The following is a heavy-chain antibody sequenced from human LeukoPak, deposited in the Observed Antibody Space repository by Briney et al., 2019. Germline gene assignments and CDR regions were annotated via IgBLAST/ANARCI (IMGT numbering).Heavy chain of an antibody. CDR3: AKYSGSYFDY. J-gene: IGHJ4*02. CDR1: GFTFSSYG. CDR2: ISYDGSNK. V-gene: IGHV3-30*18. Sequence: PGRSLRLSCAAYGFTFSSYGMHWVRQAPGKGLQWVAVISYDGSNKYYADSVKGRFTISRDNSKNTLYLQMNSLRAEDTAVYYCAKYSGSYFDYWGQGTLVTVSS. D-gene: IGHD1-26*01.